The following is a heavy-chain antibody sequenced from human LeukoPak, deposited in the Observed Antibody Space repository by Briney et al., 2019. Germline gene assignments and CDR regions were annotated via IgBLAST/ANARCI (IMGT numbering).Heavy chain of an antibody. CDR2: IYYSGST. CDR3: ARESVGWFHR. J-gene: IGHJ5*02. CDR1: GGSISNYS. Sequence: SETLSLTCTVSGGSISNYSWSWIRQPPGKGLEWIGYIYYSGSTNYNPSLKSRVTMSEDTSNNQFSLKLSSVTDADTAVYYCARESVGWFHRWGQGALVTVSS. V-gene: IGHV4-59*01. D-gene: IGHD2-15*01.